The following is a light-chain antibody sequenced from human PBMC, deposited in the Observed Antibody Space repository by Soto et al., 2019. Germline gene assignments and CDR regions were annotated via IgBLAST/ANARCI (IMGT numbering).Light chain of an antibody. V-gene: IGKV3D-20*02. CDR2: DAS. Sequence: EIVLTHSPGTLSLSPGERATLSRIASQSVSSSYLAWYQQKPGQAPRLLIYDASSRPTDIPARFSGSGSGTDFTLTISSLEPEDFALYYCQQRSNWPITFGQGTRLEIK. CDR1: QSVSSSY. CDR3: QQRSNWPIT. J-gene: IGKJ5*01.